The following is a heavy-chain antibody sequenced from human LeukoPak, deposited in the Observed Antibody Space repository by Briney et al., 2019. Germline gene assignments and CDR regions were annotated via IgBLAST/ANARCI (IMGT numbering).Heavy chain of an antibody. CDR1: GGSISSYY. CDR3: ARSLEDGGTDAFDI. D-gene: IGHD4-23*01. J-gene: IGHJ3*02. CDR2: IYYSGST. V-gene: IGHV4-59*01. Sequence: SETLSLTCTVSGGSISSYYWSWIRQPPGKGLEWIGYIYYSGSTNYNPSLKSRVTISVDTSKNQFSLKLSSVTAADTAVYYCARSLEDGGTDAFDIWGQGTMVTVSS.